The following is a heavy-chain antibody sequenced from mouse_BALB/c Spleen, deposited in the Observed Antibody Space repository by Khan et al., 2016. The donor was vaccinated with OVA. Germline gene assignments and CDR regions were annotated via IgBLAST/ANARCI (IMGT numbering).Heavy chain of an antibody. CDR3: VRGSGNSRFAY. CDR1: GYTFTDYA. D-gene: IGHD1-3*01. CDR2: ISTYYGDA. V-gene: IGHV1S137*01. Sequence: QVQLQQSGAELVRPGVSVKISCKGSGYTFTDYAMHWVKQSHAKSLEWIGVISTYYGDASYNQKFKGKATMTVDTSSSTAYMELARLTSEDSAIYYCVRGSGNSRFAYWGQGTLVTVSA. J-gene: IGHJ3*01.